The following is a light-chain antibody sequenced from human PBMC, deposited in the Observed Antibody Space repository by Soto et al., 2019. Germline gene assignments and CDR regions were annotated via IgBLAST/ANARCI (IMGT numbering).Light chain of an antibody. V-gene: IGKV1D-13*01. CDR2: AAS. CDR3: QPLNNYPRT. J-gene: IGKJ1*01. CDR1: ESISNY. Sequence: AIQLTQSPSSLSASVGDRVTMTCRASESISNYFNWYHQKPGKAPYLLIYAASSLQSGVPSRFSGSGSGTESPLTLRTFPPQDSPTYYPQPLNNYPRTFGQGTKVDIK.